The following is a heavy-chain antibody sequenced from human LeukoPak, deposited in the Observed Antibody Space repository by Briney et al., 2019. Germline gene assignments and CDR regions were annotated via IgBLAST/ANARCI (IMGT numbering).Heavy chain of an antibody. CDR3: ARRNKAFDI. CDR1: GGSISSYY. J-gene: IGHJ3*02. CDR2: IYYSGST. Sequence: PSETLSLTCTVSGGSISSYYWSWIRQPPGKGLEWIGYIYYSGSTNYNPSLKRRVTISVDTSKNQFSLKLSSVTAADTAVYYCARRNKAFDIWGQGTMVTVSS. V-gene: IGHV4-59*08.